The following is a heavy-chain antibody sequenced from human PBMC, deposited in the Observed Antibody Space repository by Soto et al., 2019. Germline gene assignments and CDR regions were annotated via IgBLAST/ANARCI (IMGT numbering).Heavy chain of an antibody. J-gene: IGHJ3*02. V-gene: IGHV3-23*01. CDR3: AKDSSGYFFDAFDI. CDR1: GFTFSSYA. CDR2: ISGSGGST. Sequence: GGSLILSCAASGFTFSSYAMSWFRQAPWKGLEWVSAISGSGGSTYYADSVKGRFTISRDNSKNTLYLQMNSLRAEDTAVYYCAKDSSGYFFDAFDIWGQGTMVTVSS. D-gene: IGHD3-22*01.